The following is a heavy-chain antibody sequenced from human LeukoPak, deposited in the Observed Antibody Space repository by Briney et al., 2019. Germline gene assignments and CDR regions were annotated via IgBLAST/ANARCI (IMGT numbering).Heavy chain of an antibody. D-gene: IGHD2-21*01. CDR3: ARGGMVNYYYGMDV. Sequence: ASVKVSCKASGYTFTGYYMHWVRQAPGQGLEWMGWINPNSGGTNYAQKFQGRVTMTRDTSISTAYMELSRLRSDDTAVHYCARGGMVNYYYGMDVWGQGTTVTVSS. CDR2: INPNSGGT. CDR1: GYTFTGYY. J-gene: IGHJ6*02. V-gene: IGHV1-2*02.